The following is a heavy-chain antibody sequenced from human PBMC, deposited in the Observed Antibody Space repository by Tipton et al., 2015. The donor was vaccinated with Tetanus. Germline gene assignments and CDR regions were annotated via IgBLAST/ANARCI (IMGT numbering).Heavy chain of an antibody. D-gene: IGHD3-16*01. CDR2: IYYSGST. Sequence: TLSLTCTVSGGSISSSSYYWGWIRQPPGKGLEWIGSIYYSGSTYYNPSLKSRVTISVDTSKNQFSLKLSSVTAADTAVYYCARRRTMDGCYVDWGQGTLVTVSS. CDR1: GGSISSSSYY. J-gene: IGHJ4*02. CDR3: ARRRTMDGCYVD. V-gene: IGHV4-39*01.